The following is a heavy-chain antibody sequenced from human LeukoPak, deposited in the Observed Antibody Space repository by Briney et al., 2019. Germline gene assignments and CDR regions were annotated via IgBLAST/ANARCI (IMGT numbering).Heavy chain of an antibody. CDR2: ISSSGGTR. CDR1: GFAFSVYE. Sequence: PGGSLRLSCAASGFAFSVYEMYWVRQAPGKGLEWVSYISSSGGTRYYADSVKGRFTISRDDAKNSLYLQMNSLRAEDTAVYYCARARIAAAGTGAFDIWGQGTMVTVSS. V-gene: IGHV3-48*03. J-gene: IGHJ3*02. CDR3: ARARIAAAGTGAFDI. D-gene: IGHD6-13*01.